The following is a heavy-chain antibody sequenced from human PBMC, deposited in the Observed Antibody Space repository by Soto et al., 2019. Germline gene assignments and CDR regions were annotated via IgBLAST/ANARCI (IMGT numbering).Heavy chain of an antibody. V-gene: IGHV4-59*01. CDR1: GGSISSYY. D-gene: IGHD3-22*01. J-gene: IGHJ6*02. CDR2: IYYRGST. CDR3: ARVGRYYDSSGYFYYYYGMDV. Sequence: QVQLQESGPGLVKPSETLSLTCTVSGGSISSYYWSWIRQPPGKGLEWIGYIYYRGSTNYNPSLKSRVTISVDTSKNQFSLKLSSVTAADTAVYYCARVGRYYDSSGYFYYYYGMDVWGQGTTVTVSS.